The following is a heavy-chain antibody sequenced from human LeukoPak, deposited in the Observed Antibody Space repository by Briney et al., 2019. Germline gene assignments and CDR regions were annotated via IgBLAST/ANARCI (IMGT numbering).Heavy chain of an antibody. CDR2: IYYSGST. CDR1: GGSISSYY. J-gene: IGHJ4*02. CDR3: ARVKGAAEFDY. V-gene: IGHV4-59*01. Sequence: NASETLSLTCTVSGGSISSYYWSWIRQPPGKGLEWIGYIYYSGSTNYNPSLKSRVTISVDTSKNQFSLKLSSVTAADTAIYYCARVKGAAEFDYWGQGTLVTVSS. D-gene: IGHD6-13*01.